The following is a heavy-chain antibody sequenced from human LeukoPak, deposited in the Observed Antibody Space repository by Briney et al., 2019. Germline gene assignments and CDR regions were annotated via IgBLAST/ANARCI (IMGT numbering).Heavy chain of an antibody. CDR3: AGSLIVAPEAY. D-gene: IGHD3-22*01. Sequence: GGSLRLSCAASGFRFDSFYMGWIRQVPGKGLDYIALISASGAVPYYAESVEGRFTIPRDNAKNSVSLQMNSLSADDTAIYYCAGSLIVAPEAYWAQGTRVIVSS. J-gene: IGHJ4*02. CDR2: ISASGAVP. V-gene: IGHV3-11*04. CDR1: GFRFDSFY.